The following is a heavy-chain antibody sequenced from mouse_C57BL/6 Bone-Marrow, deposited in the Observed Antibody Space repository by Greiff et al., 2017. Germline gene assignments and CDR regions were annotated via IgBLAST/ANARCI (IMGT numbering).Heavy chain of an antibody. V-gene: IGHV1-18*01. J-gene: IGHJ2*01. D-gene: IGHD2-4*01. CDR1: GYTFTDYN. Sequence: VQLKESGPELVKPGASVKIPCKASGYTFTDYNMDWVKQSHGKSLEWIGDINPNNGGTIYNQKFKGKATLTVDKSSSTAYMELRSLTSEDTAVYYCARYDYDGYYFDYWGQGTTLTVS. CDR2: INPNNGGT. CDR3: ARYDYDGYYFDY.